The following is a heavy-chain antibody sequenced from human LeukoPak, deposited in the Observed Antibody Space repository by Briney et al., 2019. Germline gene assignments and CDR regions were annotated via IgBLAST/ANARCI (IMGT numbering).Heavy chain of an antibody. V-gene: IGHV3-7*01. CDR1: GFTFSSYY. CDR3: AREGLW. J-gene: IGHJ4*02. Sequence: PGGSLRLSCAASGFTFSSYYMSWLRQAPGKGLEWVANVKRDGTEKYYVDSVKGRFTISRDNAKNSLYLQMNSLRAEDTAVYYCAREGLWWGQGTLVTVSS. CDR2: VKRDGTEK. D-gene: IGHD3-16*01.